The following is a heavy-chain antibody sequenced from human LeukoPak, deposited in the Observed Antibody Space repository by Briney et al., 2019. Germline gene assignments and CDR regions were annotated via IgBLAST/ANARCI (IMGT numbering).Heavy chain of an antibody. CDR3: ARDRPVVVVVAAITENYYGMDV. J-gene: IGHJ6*02. CDR1: GFTFSSYW. CDR2: IKQDGSEK. V-gene: IGHV3-7*01. Sequence: GGSLRLSCAASGFTFSSYWMSWVRQAPGKGLEWVANIKQDGSEKYYVDSVKGRFTISRDNAKNSLYLQMNSLRAEDTAVYYCARDRPVVVVVAAITENYYGMDVSGQGTTVTVCS. D-gene: IGHD2-15*01.